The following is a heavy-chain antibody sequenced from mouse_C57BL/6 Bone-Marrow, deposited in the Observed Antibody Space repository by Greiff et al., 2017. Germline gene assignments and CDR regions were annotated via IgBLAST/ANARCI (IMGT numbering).Heavy chain of an antibody. V-gene: IGHV1-4*01. CDR3: ARSYLRTWFAY. D-gene: IGHD6-5*01. CDR2: INPSRGYT. CDR1: GYTFPSYT. J-gene: IGHJ3*01. Sequence: QVQLQQSGAELARPGASVKMSCKASGYTFPSYTMHWVKQRPGRGLEWMGYINPSRGYTKYNQKFKDKTTLTADKSSRTAYMQLSSLTSEDSAVYYCARSYLRTWFAYWGQGTLVTVSA.